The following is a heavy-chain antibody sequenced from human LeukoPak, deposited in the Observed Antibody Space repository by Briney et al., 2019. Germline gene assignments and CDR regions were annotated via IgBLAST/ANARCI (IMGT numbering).Heavy chain of an antibody. V-gene: IGHV1-69*13. J-gene: IGHJ6*04. CDR1: VGTFSSYA. Sequence: SVKVSCKASVGTFSSYAISWVRQAPGQGLEWMGGIIPIFGTANYAQKFQGRVTITADESTSTAYMELSSLRSEDTAVYYCARQTVQLERYYYGMDVWGKGTTVTVSS. CDR2: IIPIFGTA. CDR3: ARQTVQLERYYYGMDV. D-gene: IGHD1-1*01.